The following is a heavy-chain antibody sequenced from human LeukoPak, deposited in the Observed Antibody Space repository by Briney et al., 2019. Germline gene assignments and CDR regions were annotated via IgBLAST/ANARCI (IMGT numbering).Heavy chain of an antibody. CDR1: GASINSRAYS. V-gene: IGHV4-39*07. D-gene: IGHD6-19*01. CDR3: ARGGWHYDY. J-gene: IGHJ4*02. CDR2: IDHSQNT. Sequence: SETLSLTCSVSGASINSRAYSWAWLRLSPEKGLHWIGSIDHSQNTYYNPSFQSRVTISVDTSKNQFSLKLSSVTAADTAVYYCARGGWHYDYWGQGTLVTVSS.